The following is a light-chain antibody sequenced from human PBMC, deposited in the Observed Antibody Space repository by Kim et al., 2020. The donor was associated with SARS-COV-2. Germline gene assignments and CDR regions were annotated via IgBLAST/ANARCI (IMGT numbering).Light chain of an antibody. J-gene: IGKJ1*01. V-gene: IGKV3-20*01. CDR2: GAS. Sequence: EIVLTQSPGTLSLSPGERATLSCRTSQSVSSSYLGWYQQKPGQAPRILIYGASSRATGIPDRFSGSGSGTDFTLTISSLEPEDFAVYYCQQYGSSPRTFGQGTKVDIK. CDR1: QSVSSSY. CDR3: QQYGSSPRT.